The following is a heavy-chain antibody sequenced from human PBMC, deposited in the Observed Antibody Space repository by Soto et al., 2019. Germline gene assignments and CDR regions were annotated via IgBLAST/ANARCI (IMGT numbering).Heavy chain of an antibody. CDR1: GYTFTSYD. CDR3: ARGRPKYSSSWYKIDY. Sequence: ASVKVSCKASGYTFTSYDINWVRQATGQGLEWMGWMNPNSGNTGYAQKFQGRVTMTRNTSISTAYMELSSLRSEDTAVYYCARGRPKYSSSWYKIDYWGQGTLVTVSS. J-gene: IGHJ4*02. V-gene: IGHV1-8*01. CDR2: MNPNSGNT. D-gene: IGHD6-13*01.